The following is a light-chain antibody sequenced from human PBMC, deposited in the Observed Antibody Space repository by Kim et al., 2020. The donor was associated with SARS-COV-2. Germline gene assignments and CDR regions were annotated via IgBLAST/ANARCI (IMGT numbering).Light chain of an antibody. CDR3: QQWNSWPLT. V-gene: IGKV3-11*01. Sequence: LSPGERATLSCRASQSVSSYLVWYQHKPGQTPRLLIYDASNRATGIPARFSSSGSGTDFTLTISSLEAEDFAVYYCQQWNSWPLTFGGGTKVDIK. J-gene: IGKJ4*01. CDR2: DAS. CDR1: QSVSSY.